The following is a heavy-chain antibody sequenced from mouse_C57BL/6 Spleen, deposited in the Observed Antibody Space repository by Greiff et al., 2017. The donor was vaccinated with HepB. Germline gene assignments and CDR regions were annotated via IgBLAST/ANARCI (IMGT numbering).Heavy chain of an antibody. CDR2: ISNGGGST. D-gene: IGHD2-5*01. CDR3: ARQDSNTWFAY. V-gene: IGHV5-12*01. Sequence: RLEWVAYISNGGGSTYYPDTVKGRFTISRDNAKNTLYLQMSRLKSEDTAMYYCARQDSNTWFAYWGQGTLVTVSA. J-gene: IGHJ3*01.